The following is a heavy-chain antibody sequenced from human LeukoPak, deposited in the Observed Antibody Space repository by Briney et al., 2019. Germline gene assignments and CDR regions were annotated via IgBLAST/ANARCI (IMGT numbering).Heavy chain of an antibody. J-gene: IGHJ4*02. D-gene: IGHD4/OR15-4a*01. V-gene: IGHV3-48*03. CDR3: ASQVPSGYFDY. CDR2: ISSSGSTI. CDR1: GFTFSSYE. Sequence: GRSLRLSCAASGFTFSSYEMNWVRQAPGKGLEWVSYISSSGSTIYYADSVKGRFTISRDNAKNSLYLQMNSLRAEDTAVYYCASQVPSGYFDYWGQGTLVTVSS.